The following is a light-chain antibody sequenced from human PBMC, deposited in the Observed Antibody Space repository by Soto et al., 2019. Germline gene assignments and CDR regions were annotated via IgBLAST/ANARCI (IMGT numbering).Light chain of an antibody. CDR3: LQESNYPLT. Sequence: IQMTQSPSSLSASVGDRVTITCPASQVGRDDVGWYQQKPGKAPKLLIYSASTLQSGVPSRFSGSGSGTDFTLPISGLQPEDFATYYCLQESNYPLTFGGGTKVAIK. J-gene: IGKJ4*01. CDR1: QVGRDD. CDR2: SAS. V-gene: IGKV1-6*01.